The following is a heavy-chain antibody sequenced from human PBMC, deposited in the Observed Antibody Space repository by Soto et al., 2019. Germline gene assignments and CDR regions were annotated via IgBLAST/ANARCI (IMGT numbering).Heavy chain of an antibody. CDR3: ARGQVVAAQH. V-gene: IGHV4-30-2*01. D-gene: IGHD2-15*01. CDR1: GGSISSGGYS. J-gene: IGHJ4*02. Sequence: QLQLQESGSGLVKPSQTLSLTCAVSGGSISSGGYSWSWIRQPPGKGLEWIGYIYHSGSTYYNPSLTRRFTTSVDRSKNQFSLKLSSVTAADTAVYYCARGQVVAAQHWGQGTLVTVSS. CDR2: IYHSGST.